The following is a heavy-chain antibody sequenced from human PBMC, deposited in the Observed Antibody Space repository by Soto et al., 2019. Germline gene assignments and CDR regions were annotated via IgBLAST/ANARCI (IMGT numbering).Heavy chain of an antibody. CDR1: GFTFSSYS. V-gene: IGHV3-48*02. CDR3: ARWQADWFDP. J-gene: IGHJ5*02. Sequence: GGSLRLSCAASGFTFSSYSMNWVRQAPGKGLEWVSYISSSSSTIYYADSVKGRFTISRDNAKNSLYLQKNSLRDEDTAVYYCARWQADWFDPWGQGTLVTVSS. CDR2: ISSSSSTI.